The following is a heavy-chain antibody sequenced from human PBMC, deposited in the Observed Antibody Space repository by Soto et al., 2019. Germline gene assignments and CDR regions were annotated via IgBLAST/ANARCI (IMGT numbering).Heavy chain of an antibody. CDR1: GFTFSSYS. CDR3: ARGPIPGYSSGWQEDAFDI. D-gene: IGHD6-19*01. CDR2: ISSSSSTI. J-gene: IGHJ3*02. Sequence: GGSLRLSCAASGFTFSSYSMNWVRQAPGKGLEWVSYISSSSSTIYYADSVKGRFTISRDNAKNSLYLQMNSLRAEDTAVYYCARGPIPGYSSGWQEDAFDIWGQGTMVTVSS. V-gene: IGHV3-48*01.